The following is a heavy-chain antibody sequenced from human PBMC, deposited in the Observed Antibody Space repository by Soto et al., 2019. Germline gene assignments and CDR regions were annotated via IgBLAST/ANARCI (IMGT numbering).Heavy chain of an antibody. D-gene: IGHD3-10*01. Sequence: PSETLSLTCTVSGGSISSGGYYWSWIRQHPGKGLEWIGYIYYSGSTYYNPSLKSRVTISVDTSKNQFSLKLSSVTAADTAVYYCARDLSITRVRGALTPKGWFDPRGQGTLVTVSS. CDR2: IYYSGST. V-gene: IGHV4-31*03. CDR1: GGSISSGGYY. J-gene: IGHJ5*02. CDR3: ARDLSITRVRGALTPKGWFDP.